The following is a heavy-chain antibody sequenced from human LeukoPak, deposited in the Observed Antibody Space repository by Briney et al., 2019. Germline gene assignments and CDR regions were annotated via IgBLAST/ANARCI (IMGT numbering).Heavy chain of an antibody. J-gene: IGHJ4*02. V-gene: IGHV4-59*01. Sequence: SETLSLTCTVSGGSISGYYWSWIRQPPGKGLEWIGYIYYSGSTNYNPSLKSRVTISVDASKNQFSLKLSSVTAADTAVYYCARDMRYSSGWDDNYYFDYWGQGTLVTVSS. CDR1: GGSISGYY. D-gene: IGHD6-19*01. CDR3: ARDMRYSSGWDDNYYFDY. CDR2: IYYSGST.